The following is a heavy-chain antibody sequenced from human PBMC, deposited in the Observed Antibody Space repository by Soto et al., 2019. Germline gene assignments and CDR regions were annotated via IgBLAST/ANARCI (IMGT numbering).Heavy chain of an antibody. V-gene: IGHV3-33*01. CDR2: IWYDGSNK. J-gene: IGHJ3*02. CDR3: ARVAEYYYDSSGYQDAFDI. CDR1: GFTFSSYG. D-gene: IGHD3-22*01. Sequence: GGSLRLSCAASGFTFSSYGMHWVRQAPGKGLEWVAVIWYDGSNKYYADSVKGRFTISRDNSKNTLYLQMNSLRAEDTAVYYCARVAEYYYDSSGYQDAFDIWGQGTMVTVSS.